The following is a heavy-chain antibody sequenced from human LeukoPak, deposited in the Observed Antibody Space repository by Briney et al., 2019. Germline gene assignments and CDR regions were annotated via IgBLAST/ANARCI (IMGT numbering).Heavy chain of an antibody. CDR1: GFTFSRYG. CDR3: AKDSNSYYYDSSGYFDY. V-gene: IGHV3-64D*09. Sequence: GGSLRLSCSASGFTFSRYGMHWVRQAPGKGLEYVSAIVSNGDSTYYADSVKGRFTTSRDNAKNTLYLQMSSLRPEDTAVYYCAKDSNSYYYDSSGYFDYWGQGTLVTVSS. D-gene: IGHD3-22*01. J-gene: IGHJ4*02. CDR2: IVSNGDST.